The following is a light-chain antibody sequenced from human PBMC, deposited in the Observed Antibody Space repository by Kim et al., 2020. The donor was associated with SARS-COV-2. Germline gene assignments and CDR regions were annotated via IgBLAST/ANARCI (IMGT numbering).Light chain of an antibody. Sequence: VSGEDRVTITCRASRGISSSLAWYQQKPGKVPPLLIYAASALQSGVPSRCSGSGSGTDFTLTISSLQPEDVATYYCQKYNSAPWTFGQGTKVDIK. CDR3: QKYNSAPWT. J-gene: IGKJ1*01. CDR1: RGISSS. V-gene: IGKV1-27*01. CDR2: AAS.